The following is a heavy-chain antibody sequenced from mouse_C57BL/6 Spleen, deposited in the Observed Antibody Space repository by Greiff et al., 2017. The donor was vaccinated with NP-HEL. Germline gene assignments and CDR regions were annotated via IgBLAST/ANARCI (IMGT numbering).Heavy chain of an antibody. CDR2: ISSGSSTI. CDR1: GFTFSDYG. V-gene: IGHV5-17*01. D-gene: IGHD1-1*01. Sequence: EVQRVESGGGLVKPGGSLELSCAASGFTFSDYGMHWVRQAPEKGLEWVAYISSGSSTIYYADTVKGRFTISRDNAKNTLFLQMTSLRSEDTAMYYCARDYGSSKFAYWGQGTLVTVSA. J-gene: IGHJ3*01. CDR3: ARDYGSSKFAY.